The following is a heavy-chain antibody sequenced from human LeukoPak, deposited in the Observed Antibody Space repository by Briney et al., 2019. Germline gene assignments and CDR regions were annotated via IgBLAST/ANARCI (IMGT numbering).Heavy chain of an antibody. J-gene: IGHJ4*02. V-gene: IGHV3-23*01. CDR3: AKDLLPWGRGVKAPS. CDR2: ISGSGDSA. CDR1: GFTFSNYA. D-gene: IGHD3-10*01. Sequence: GGSLRLSCVASGFTFSNYAMSWVRQAPGKGLEWVSGISGSGDSANFADSVKGRFTISRDNSKNTLYLQMNSLRAEDTAVYYCAKDLLPWGRGVKAPSWGQGTLVTVSS.